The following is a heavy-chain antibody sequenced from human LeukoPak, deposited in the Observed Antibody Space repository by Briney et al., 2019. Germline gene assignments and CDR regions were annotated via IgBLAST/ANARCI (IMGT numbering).Heavy chain of an antibody. CDR3: ARQDGYNTLGYFDY. J-gene: IGHJ4*02. CDR1: GFTFSSYS. D-gene: IGHD5-24*01. CDR2: ISGTGDNI. V-gene: IGHV3-23*01. Sequence: PGGPLRLSCAGSGFTFSSYSMCWVRQAPGRGLEWVSAISGTGDNIYYADSVQGRFSISRDNSKNTLYLQMNSLRAEDTAVYYCARQDGYNTLGYFDYWGQGTLVTISS.